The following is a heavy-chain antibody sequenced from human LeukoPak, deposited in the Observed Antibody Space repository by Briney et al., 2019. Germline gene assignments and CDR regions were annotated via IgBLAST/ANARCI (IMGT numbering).Heavy chain of an antibody. CDR2: IIPILGIA. Sequence: GASVKVSCKASGGTFSSYAISWVRQAPGQELEWMGRIIPILGIANYAQKFQGRVTITADKSTSTAYMELNSLRSEDTAVHYCARDYGIAVAGTYYYYYGMDVWGQGTTVTVSS. CDR3: ARDYGIAVAGTYYYYYGMDV. CDR1: GGTFSSYA. V-gene: IGHV1-69*04. D-gene: IGHD6-19*01. J-gene: IGHJ6*02.